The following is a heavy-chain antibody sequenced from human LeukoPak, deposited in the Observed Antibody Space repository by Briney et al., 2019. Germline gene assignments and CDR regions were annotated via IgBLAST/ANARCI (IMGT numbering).Heavy chain of an antibody. CDR1: GGSISSSGYY. CDR2: IYYSGST. V-gene: IGHV4-31*03. D-gene: IGHD3-22*01. J-gene: IGHJ5*02. Sequence: SETLSLTCTVSGGSISSSGYYWSWIRQHPGKGLEWIGYIYYSGSTYYNPSLKSRVTISVDTSKNQFSLKLSSVTAADTAVYYCARAGTPITMIVVESNWFDPWGQGTLVTVSS. CDR3: ARAGTPITMIVVESNWFDP.